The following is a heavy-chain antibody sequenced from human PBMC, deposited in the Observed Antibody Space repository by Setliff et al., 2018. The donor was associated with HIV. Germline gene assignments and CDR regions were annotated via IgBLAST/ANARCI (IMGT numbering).Heavy chain of an antibody. CDR3: ATSHRGTYYDILSGRPRGWFDP. CDR1: GGTFSSYA. J-gene: IGHJ5*02. D-gene: IGHD3-9*01. V-gene: IGHV1-69*13. Sequence: GASVKVSCKASGGTFSSYAITWVRQAPGQGPEWMGGIIPIYGTPNYAQRFQGRVTITADESTSTAYMDLSSLTSDDTAVYYCATSHRGTYYDILSGRPRGWFDPWGQRTLVTVSS. CDR2: IIPIYGTP.